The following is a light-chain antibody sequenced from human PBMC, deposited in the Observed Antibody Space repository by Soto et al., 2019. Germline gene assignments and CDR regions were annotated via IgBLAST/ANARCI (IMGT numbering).Light chain of an antibody. CDR3: QQYGSSPWT. Sequence: EIVLTQSPGTLSLSPGERATLSCRACQSVSSNYLAWYQQKPGQAPRPLIYGASSRATGIPDRFSGSGAGTDFTLTISRLEPEDFAVYYCQQYGSSPWTFGQGTKVDIK. V-gene: IGKV3-20*01. CDR1: QSVSSNY. J-gene: IGKJ1*01. CDR2: GAS.